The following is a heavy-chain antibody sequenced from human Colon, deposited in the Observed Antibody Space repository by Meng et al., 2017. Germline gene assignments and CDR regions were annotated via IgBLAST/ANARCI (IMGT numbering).Heavy chain of an antibody. CDR1: GASVRSPDTQ. J-gene: IGHJ4*02. V-gene: IGHV4-61*08. D-gene: IGHD3-16*01. CDR2: ARIDYANT. CDR3: ARDYWGSLDF. Sequence: QVRCQEPGPGLSRPSETLFLIGAVSGASVRSPDTQWGWVRQPPGKGLEWIGYARIDYANTNYNPSLKSRVNVSLDTSKNQFSLNVRSVTAADTAVYYCARDYWGSLDFWGQGILVTVSS.